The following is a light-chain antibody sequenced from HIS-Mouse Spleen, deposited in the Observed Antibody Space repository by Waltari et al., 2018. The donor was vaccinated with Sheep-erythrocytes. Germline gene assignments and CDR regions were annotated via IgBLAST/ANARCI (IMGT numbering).Light chain of an antibody. CDR2: DVS. CDR1: SSDVGGYNP. CDR3: CSYAGSYNHV. V-gene: IGLV2-11*01. Sequence: QSALTQPRPVSGSPGQSVTISCTGTSSDVGGYNPAPWYQQPPGKAPKLMIYDVSKRPSGVPDRFSGSKSGNTASLTISGLQAEDEADYYCCSYAGSYNHVFATGTKVTVL. J-gene: IGLJ1*01.